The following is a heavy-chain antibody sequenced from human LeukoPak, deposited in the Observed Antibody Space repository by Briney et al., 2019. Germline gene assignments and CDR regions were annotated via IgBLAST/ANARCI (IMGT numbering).Heavy chain of an antibody. CDR3: ASIGHYVWGSYRYVAAFDI. CDR2: MYDSGST. CDR1: GRYNSSYY. D-gene: IGHD3-16*02. J-gene: IGHJ3*02. V-gene: IGHV4-59*12. Sequence: SDTLSLTCTVSGRYNSSYYWSWIRQPPGKGLELIGYMYDSGSTNYNPSLKSRVTISVDTSKNQFSLKLSSVTAADTAVYYCASIGHYVWGSYRYVAAFDIWGQGTMVTVSS.